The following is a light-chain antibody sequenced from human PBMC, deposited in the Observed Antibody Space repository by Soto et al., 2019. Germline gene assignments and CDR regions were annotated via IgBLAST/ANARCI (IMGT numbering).Light chain of an antibody. CDR3: QAWDSGIRV. CDR2: VNSDGSH. J-gene: IGLJ2*01. V-gene: IGLV4-69*01. Sequence: QPVLTQSPSASASLGTSVKLTCTLSSGYSSYAIAWHQQQPEKGPRFLMKVNSDGSHRKGDGTPDRFSGSSSGAARYLTTSSLQSEDEADYYRQAWDSGIRVFGGGTKLTVL. CDR1: SGYSSYA.